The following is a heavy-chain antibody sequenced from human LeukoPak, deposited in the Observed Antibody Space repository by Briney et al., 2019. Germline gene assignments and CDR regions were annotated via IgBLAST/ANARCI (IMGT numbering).Heavy chain of an antibody. CDR1: GFIFSTYA. D-gene: IGHD3-16*01. V-gene: IGHV3-23*01. Sequence: GGSLRLSCAASGFIFSTYAMSWVRQAPGKGLEWVSGISGSGGSTYYADSVKGRFTISRGNSKNTLYLQMNSLRAEDTAVYSCARSRGPTTFGGVHDYWGQGTLVTVSS. CDR3: ARSRGPTTFGGVHDY. J-gene: IGHJ4*02. CDR2: ISGSGGST.